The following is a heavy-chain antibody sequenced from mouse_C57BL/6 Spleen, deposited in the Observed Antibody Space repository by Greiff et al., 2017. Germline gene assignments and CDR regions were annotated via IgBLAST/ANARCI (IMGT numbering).Heavy chain of an antibody. CDR2: IYPSNGGT. CDR3: ARSPYCNVFDY. CDR1: GYTFTSYW. J-gene: IGHJ2*01. Sequence: QVQLQQSGTELVKPGASVKLSCKASGYTFTSYWMHWVKQRPGQGLEWIGNIYPSNGGTNYNEKFKSKATLTVDKSSSTASMQLSSLTSEDSAVYYCARSPYCNVFDYWGQGTTLTVSS. V-gene: IGHV1-53*01. D-gene: IGHD2-1*01.